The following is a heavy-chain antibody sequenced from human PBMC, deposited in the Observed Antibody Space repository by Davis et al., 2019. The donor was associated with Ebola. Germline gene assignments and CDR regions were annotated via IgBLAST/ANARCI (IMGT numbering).Heavy chain of an antibody. J-gene: IGHJ6*02. D-gene: IGHD3-22*01. V-gene: IGHV3-64*04. CDR2: ISSNGGST. CDR1: GFTFSSYA. Sequence: GESLKISCSASGFTFSSYAMHWVRQAPGKGLEYVSAISSNGGSTYYADSVKGRFTISRDNSKNTLYLQMNSLRAEDTAVYYCARDQNYYDSSGYSVNYGMDVWGQGTTVTVSS. CDR3: ARDQNYYDSSGYSVNYGMDV.